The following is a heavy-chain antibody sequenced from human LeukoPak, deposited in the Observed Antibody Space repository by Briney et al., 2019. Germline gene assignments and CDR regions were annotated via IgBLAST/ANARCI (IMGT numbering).Heavy chain of an antibody. CDR3: AKCSGGSCYASGAFDY. J-gene: IGHJ4*02. D-gene: IGHD2-15*01. CDR2: ISGSGDAT. Sequence: PGGSLRLSCAASGFTFSNYAMSWVRLAPGKGLEWVSGISGSGDATWYADSVKGRFTISRDNSKNTVNLQMNSLRPEDTAVYYCAKCSGGSCYASGAFDYWGQGTLVTVSS. V-gene: IGHV3-23*01. CDR1: GFTFSNYA.